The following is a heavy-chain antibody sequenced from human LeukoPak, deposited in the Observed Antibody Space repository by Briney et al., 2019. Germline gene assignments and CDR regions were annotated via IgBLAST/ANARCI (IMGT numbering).Heavy chain of an antibody. V-gene: IGHV3-48*03. Sequence: PGGSLRLSCAASGFTFSSYVMNWVRQAPGKGLEWVSYISSSGSTIYYADSVKGRFTISRDNAKNSLYLQMNSLRAEDTAVYYCARDTYSSSSYYYYYMDVWGKGTTVTISS. J-gene: IGHJ6*03. CDR1: GFTFSSYV. CDR2: ISSSGSTI. D-gene: IGHD6-13*01. CDR3: ARDTYSSSSYYYYYMDV.